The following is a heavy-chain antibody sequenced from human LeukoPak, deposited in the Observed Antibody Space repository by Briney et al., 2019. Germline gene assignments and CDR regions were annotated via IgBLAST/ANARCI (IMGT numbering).Heavy chain of an antibody. CDR1: GFTFSSYS. J-gene: IGHJ4*02. D-gene: IGHD6-13*01. CDR2: ISSSSSYI. CDR3: VKSHSSSWSVLDC. Sequence: PGGSLRLSCAASGFTFSSYSMNWVRQAPGKGLEWVSSISSSSSYIYYADSVKGRFTISRDNAKNSLYLQMNSLRAEDTAVYYCVKSHSSSWSVLDCWGQGTLVTVSS. V-gene: IGHV3-21*01.